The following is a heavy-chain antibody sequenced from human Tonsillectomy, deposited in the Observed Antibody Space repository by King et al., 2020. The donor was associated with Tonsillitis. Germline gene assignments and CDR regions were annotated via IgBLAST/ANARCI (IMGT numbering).Heavy chain of an antibody. Sequence: QLVQSGGGVVQPGRSLRLSCVASGFTFSSYDMRWVRQAPGKGLEWVAVTSFDGYNKDYADSVKGRFTISRDNSKNTLYLQMNSLRGEDTAVYYCAKVEGRIAATVWYFDLWGRGTLVTVSS. CDR2: TSFDGYNK. CDR1: GFTFSSYD. D-gene: IGHD6-6*01. J-gene: IGHJ2*01. CDR3: AKVEGRIAATVWYFDL. V-gene: IGHV3-30*18.